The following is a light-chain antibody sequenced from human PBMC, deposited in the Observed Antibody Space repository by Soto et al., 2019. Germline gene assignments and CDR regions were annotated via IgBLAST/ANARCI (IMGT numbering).Light chain of an antibody. V-gene: IGKV1-39*01. CDR2: AAS. Sequence: DIQMTQSPSSLSASVGDRVTITCRASQSISSYLNWYQQKPGKAPKLLIYAASSVQSGVPSRFRGSGSGTDFTLTISSLQPEDFATYYCQQSYSTPRTFGQGTIVEIK. CDR1: QSISSY. CDR3: QQSYSTPRT. J-gene: IGKJ1*01.